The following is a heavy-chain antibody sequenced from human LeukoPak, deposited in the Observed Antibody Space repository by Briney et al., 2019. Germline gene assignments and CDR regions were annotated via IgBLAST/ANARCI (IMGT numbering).Heavy chain of an antibody. CDR1: GFTFSNYA. J-gene: IGHJ4*02. Sequence: PGGSLRLSCAASGFTFSNYAMSWVRQAPGKGLEWVSTITDGGTTTFYADSVKGRFTISRDNFKDTVYLQMNSLRAEDTAVYYCAKLWRGSHPRYFDHWGQGTVVTVSS. CDR2: ITDGGTTT. D-gene: IGHD1-26*01. V-gene: IGHV3-23*01. CDR3: AKLWRGSHPRYFDH.